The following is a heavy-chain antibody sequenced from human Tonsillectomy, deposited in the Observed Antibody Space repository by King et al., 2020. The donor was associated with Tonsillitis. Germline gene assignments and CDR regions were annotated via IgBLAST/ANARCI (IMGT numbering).Heavy chain of an antibody. CDR3: AKDPGVVVAWGAFYYGMDV. Sequence: VQLVESGGGVVQPGRSLRLSCAASGFTFSNYGMHWVRQAPGKGLEWVAVISYDESHKHYADSVKGRFSISRNNSKNTLYLQMNSLRPEDTAVYYCAKDPGVVVAWGAFYYGMDVWGQGTTVTVSS. CDR1: GFTFSNYG. D-gene: IGHD2-15*01. V-gene: IGHV3-30*18. J-gene: IGHJ6*02. CDR2: ISYDESHK.